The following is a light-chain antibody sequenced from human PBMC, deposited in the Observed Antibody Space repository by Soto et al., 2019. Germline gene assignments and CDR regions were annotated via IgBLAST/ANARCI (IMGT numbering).Light chain of an antibody. J-gene: IGKJ5*01. CDR3: QHYNNWPFT. CDR2: GTS. Sequence: EIVMTQSPATLSVSPGESATLSCRASQSVSSNLAWYQQKPGQAPRLLIYGTSTRATGVPARFSGSGSATEFTLTIGSLQSADFAVYYCQHYNNWPFTFGQGTNLEIK. V-gene: IGKV3-15*01. CDR1: QSVSSN.